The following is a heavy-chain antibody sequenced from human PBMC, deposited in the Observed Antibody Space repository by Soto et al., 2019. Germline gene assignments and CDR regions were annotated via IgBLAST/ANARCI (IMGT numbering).Heavy chain of an antibody. V-gene: IGHV3-48*01. CDR3: ARTEGYCSGGNCYSGYYFDF. D-gene: IGHD2-15*01. CDR2: IRSVSSSI. CDR1: GFIFSNYN. J-gene: IGHJ4*02. Sequence: EVQLVESGGGLVQPGGSLRLSCAASGFIFSNYNMNWVRQAPGKGLEWVSYIRSVSSSIYYADSVKGRFTISRDNAKNSLYLQMNSLRAEDTAVYYCARTEGYCSGGNCYSGYYFDFWGQGTLVTVSS.